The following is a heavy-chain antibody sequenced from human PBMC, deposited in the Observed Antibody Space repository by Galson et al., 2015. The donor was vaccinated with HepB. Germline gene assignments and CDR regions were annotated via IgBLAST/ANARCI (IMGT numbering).Heavy chain of an antibody. Sequence: SLRLSCAASGFTFSFYWMHWVRQAPGKGLVWVSRINSDGSGTRYADSVKGRFTITRDNAKNTLSLQMNSLRAEDTAVYYCARDRVDFRRSDGTELDYWGQETLVTVSS. CDR2: INSDGSGT. CDR1: GFTFSFYW. D-gene: IGHD3-10*01. CDR3: ARDRVDFRRSDGTELDY. J-gene: IGHJ4*02. V-gene: IGHV3-74*01.